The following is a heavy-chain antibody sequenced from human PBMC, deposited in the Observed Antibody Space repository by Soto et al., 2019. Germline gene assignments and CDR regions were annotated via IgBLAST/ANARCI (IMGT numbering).Heavy chain of an antibody. CDR1: GFTFSSYA. J-gene: IGHJ4*02. CDR2: ISGSGGST. V-gene: IGHV3-23*01. Sequence: GGSLRLSCAASGFTFSSYAMSWVRQAPGKGLEWVSAISGSGGSTYYADSVKGRFTISRDNSKNTLYLQMNSLRAEDTAVYYCAKGSYDILTGYYTHFDYWGQGTLVTVSS. D-gene: IGHD3-9*01. CDR3: AKGSYDILTGYYTHFDY.